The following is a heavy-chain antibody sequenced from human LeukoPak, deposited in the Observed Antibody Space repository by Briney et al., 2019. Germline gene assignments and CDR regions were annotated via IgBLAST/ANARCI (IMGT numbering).Heavy chain of an antibody. D-gene: IGHD3-3*01. CDR1: GFPFKTYW. Sequence: PGGPLSLSCAASGFPFKTYWMNGVRQAPGKGLEWVANIKQDGREKYYVDSVKGRFTLSRDSAKNSLYLQMNSLRAEDTAVYYCARAEWSNWYFDLWGRGTLVTVSS. J-gene: IGHJ2*01. CDR3: ARAEWSNWYFDL. CDR2: IKQDGREK. V-gene: IGHV3-7*03.